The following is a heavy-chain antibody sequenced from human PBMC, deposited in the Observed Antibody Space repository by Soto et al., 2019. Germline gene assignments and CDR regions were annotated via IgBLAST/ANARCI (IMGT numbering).Heavy chain of an antibody. CDR1: GGTFSSYA. J-gene: IGHJ4*02. Sequence: WASVKVSCKASGGTFSSYAISWVRQAPGQGLEWMGGIIPIFGTANYAQKFQGRVTITADESTSTAYTELSSLRSEDTAVYYCARASAIIAVAGPFDYWGQGTLVTVSS. CDR2: IIPIFGTA. V-gene: IGHV1-69*13. CDR3: ARASAIIAVAGPFDY. D-gene: IGHD6-19*01.